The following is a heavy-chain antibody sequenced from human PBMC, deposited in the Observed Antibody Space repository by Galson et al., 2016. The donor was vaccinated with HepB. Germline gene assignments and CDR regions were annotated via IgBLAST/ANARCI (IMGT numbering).Heavy chain of an antibody. CDR2: ITSRSTAI. D-gene: IGHD6-13*01. Sequence: FLRLSCAASGFTFRSYGMNWVRQAPGKGLEWVSYITSRSTAIYYADSVKGRFTISRDNARNSLYLQMNSLRAEDTAAYYCAREGTGSSSFIYYYYGMDVWGQGTTVTVSS. V-gene: IGHV3-48*04. J-gene: IGHJ6*02. CDR1: GFTFRSYG. CDR3: AREGTGSSSFIYYYYGMDV.